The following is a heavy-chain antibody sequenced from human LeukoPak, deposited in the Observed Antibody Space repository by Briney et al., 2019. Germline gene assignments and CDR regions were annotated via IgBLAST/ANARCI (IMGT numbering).Heavy chain of an antibody. D-gene: IGHD3-3*01. J-gene: IGHJ6*03. CDR2: INPNSGGT. CDR3: ATGITIFGVVIPEYYYYYMDV. CDR1: GYTFTGYY. Sequence: GASVKVSCKASGYTFTGYYMHWVRQAPGQGLEWMGWINPNSGGTNYAQKFQGRVTMTRGTSISTAYMELSRLRSDDTAVYYCATGITIFGVVIPEYYYYYMDVWGKGTTVTVSS. V-gene: IGHV1-2*02.